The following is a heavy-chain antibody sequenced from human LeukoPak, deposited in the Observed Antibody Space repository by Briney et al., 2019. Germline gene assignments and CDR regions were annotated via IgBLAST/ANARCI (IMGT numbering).Heavy chain of an antibody. V-gene: IGHV3-48*03. Sequence: GGSLRLSCAASGFTFSGYEMNWVRQAPGKGLEWVSYISSSASTIYYADSVKGRFTISRDNAKNSLYLQMNSLRAEDTAFYYCAREGCSSTSCYDYWGQGTLVTVSS. D-gene: IGHD2-2*01. CDR3: AREGCSSTSCYDY. CDR1: GFTFSGYE. J-gene: IGHJ4*02. CDR2: ISSSASTI.